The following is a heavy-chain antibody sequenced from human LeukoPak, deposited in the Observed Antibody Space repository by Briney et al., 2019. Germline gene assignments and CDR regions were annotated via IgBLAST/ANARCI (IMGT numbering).Heavy chain of an antibody. CDR1: GFTFSSYA. D-gene: IGHD6-13*01. Sequence: PGGSLRLSRAASGFTFSSYAMSWVRQAPGKALEWVSAISGSGGSTYYADSVKGRFTISRDNSKNTLYLQMNSLRAEDTAVYYCAKDRRDSSSFDYWGQGTLVTVSS. CDR3: AKDRRDSSSFDY. CDR2: ISGSGGST. V-gene: IGHV3-23*01. J-gene: IGHJ4*02.